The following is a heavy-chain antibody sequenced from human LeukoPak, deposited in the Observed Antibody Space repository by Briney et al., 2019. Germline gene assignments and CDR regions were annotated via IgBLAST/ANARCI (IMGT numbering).Heavy chain of an antibody. CDR1: GGSISNYY. CDR2: IYYSGST. V-gene: IGHV4-59*08. J-gene: IGHJ4*02. CDR3: ARHGGWLAGARN. Sequence: SETLSLTCTVSGGSISNYYWSWIRQSPGKGLEWIGYIYYSGSTNYNPSLKSRVTISVDTSKNQFSLKLTSVTAADTTVYYCARHGGWLAGARNWGQGTLVTVSS. D-gene: IGHD6-19*01.